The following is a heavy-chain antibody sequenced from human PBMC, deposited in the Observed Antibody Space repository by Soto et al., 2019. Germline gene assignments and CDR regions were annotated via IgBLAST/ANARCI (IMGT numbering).Heavy chain of an antibody. D-gene: IGHD1-1*01. V-gene: IGHV4-4*02. CDR1: GGSISTSNW. J-gene: IGHJ4*02. CDR3: AXXSTSGTRFDY. Sequence: QVQLQESGPGLVKPSGTLSLTCAVSGGSISTSNWWSWVRQPPGKGLEWIGEVYHSGSTNYNPSFKSRVAMSVDKSKNQFSLKLNSVTAADTALXYCAXXSTSGTRFDYWGQGSLVTVSS. CDR2: VYHSGST.